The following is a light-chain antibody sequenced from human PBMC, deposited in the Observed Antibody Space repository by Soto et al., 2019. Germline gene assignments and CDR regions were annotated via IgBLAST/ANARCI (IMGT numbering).Light chain of an antibody. CDR2: KAS. CDR1: QTISSW. J-gene: IGKJ1*01. CDR3: QHYNSYSEA. V-gene: IGKV1-5*03. Sequence: DIQMTQSPSTLSGSVGDRVTITCRASQTISSWLAWYQQKPGKAPTLLIYKASTLKSGVPSRFSGSGSGTEFTLTISSLQPDDFETYYCQHYNSYSEAFGQGTKVDI.